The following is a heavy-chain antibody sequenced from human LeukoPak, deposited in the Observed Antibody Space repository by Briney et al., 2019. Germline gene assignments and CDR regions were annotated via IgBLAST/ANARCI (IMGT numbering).Heavy chain of an antibody. CDR2: ISWNSGII. D-gene: IGHD3-22*01. V-gene: IGHV3-9*01. CDR3: AKAPPYYSDSSGYFQH. Sequence: GGSLRLSCAASGFTFDDSAMHWVRQVPGKGLEWVSGISWNSGIIDYADSVKGRFTISRDNAKDSLYLQMNNLRPDDTAFYYCAKAPPYYSDSSGYFQHWGQGTLVTVSS. CDR1: GFTFDDSA. J-gene: IGHJ1*01.